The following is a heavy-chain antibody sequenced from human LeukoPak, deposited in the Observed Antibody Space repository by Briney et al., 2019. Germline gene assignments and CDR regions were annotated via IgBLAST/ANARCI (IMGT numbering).Heavy chain of an antibody. V-gene: IGHV3-74*01. CDR1: GFDFSSYW. CDR2: INSDGSSA. CDR3: ARLRGYCSGGSCYSDY. J-gene: IGHJ4*02. Sequence: QPGGSLRLSCAASGFDFSSYWMHWVRQAPEKGLVWVARINSDGSSAIHADSMKGRFTISRDNAKNTLYLQMNSLRAEDTAVYYCARLRGYCSGGSCYSDYWGQGTLVAVSS. D-gene: IGHD2-15*01.